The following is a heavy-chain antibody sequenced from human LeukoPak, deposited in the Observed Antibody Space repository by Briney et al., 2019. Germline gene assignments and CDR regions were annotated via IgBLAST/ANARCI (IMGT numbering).Heavy chain of an antibody. CDR2: SNSDGSST. Sequence: GGSLRLSCAASGFTFNRHWMHWVRQAPGKGLVWVSRSNSDGSSTVYADSVKGRFTISRDNAKNTLYLQMNSLRAGDTAVYYCARGAGIYYTTGWTGWFVPWGQGTLVTVTS. CDR1: GFTFNRHW. J-gene: IGHJ5*02. CDR3: ARGAGIYYTTGWTGWFVP. V-gene: IGHV3-74*01. D-gene: IGHD6-19*01.